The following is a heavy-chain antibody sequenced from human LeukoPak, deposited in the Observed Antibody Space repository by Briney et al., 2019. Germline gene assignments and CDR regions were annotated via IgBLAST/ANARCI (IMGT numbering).Heavy chain of an antibody. D-gene: IGHD2-2*01. CDR1: GGSISSHY. V-gene: IGHV4-59*11. CDR2: IYYSGST. Sequence: PSETLSLTCIVSGGSISSHYWSWIRQPPGKGLECIGNIYYSGSTNYNPSLKSRVTISIDTSKNRFSLKLSSVTAADTAVYYCARDCSSTSCYPSDDAFDIWGQGTMVTVSS. CDR3: ARDCSSTSCYPSDDAFDI. J-gene: IGHJ3*02.